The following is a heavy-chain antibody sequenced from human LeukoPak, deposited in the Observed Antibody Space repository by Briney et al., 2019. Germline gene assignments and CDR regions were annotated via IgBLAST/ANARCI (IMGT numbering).Heavy chain of an antibody. J-gene: IGHJ4*02. CDR1: GGSFSGYY. D-gene: IGHD3-10*01. V-gene: IGHV4-34*01. CDR2: INHSGST. CDR3: ARGRRVWHYYYYGSGSLLTM. Sequence: SETLSLTCAVYGGSFSGYYWSWIRQPPGKGLEWIGEINHSGSTNYNPSLKSRVTISVDTSKNQFSLKLSSVTAADTAAYYCARGRRVWHYYYYGSGSLLTMWGQGTLVTVSS.